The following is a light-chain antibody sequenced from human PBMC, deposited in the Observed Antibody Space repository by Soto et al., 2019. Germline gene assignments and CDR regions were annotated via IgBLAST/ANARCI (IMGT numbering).Light chain of an antibody. CDR2: RAS. Sequence: DVVMTQSPLSLPVTLGQPASISCRSSQSIVYSDGQAYLSWFQQRPGQSPRRLIYRASNRDSGVPDRFSGSGSGTDFTLQIDRVEAEDVGMYYCMQGRRSPSTFGRGTRVEIK. CDR3: MQGRRSPST. V-gene: IGKV2-30*01. CDR1: QSIVYSDGQAY. J-gene: IGKJ1*01.